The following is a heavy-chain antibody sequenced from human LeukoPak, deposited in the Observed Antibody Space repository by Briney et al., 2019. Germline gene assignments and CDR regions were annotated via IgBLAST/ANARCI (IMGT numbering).Heavy chain of an antibody. CDR3: AREASRGYYGRPHPTENWFDP. CDR2: ISAYNGNT. CDR1: GYTFTSYG. V-gene: IGHV1-18*01. Sequence: GASVKVSCKASGYTFTSYGISWVRQAPGQGLEWMGWISAYNGNTNYAQKLQGRVTMTTDTSTSTAYMELRSLRSDDTAVYYCAREASRGYYGRPHPTENWFDPWGQGTLVTVSS. D-gene: IGHD3-10*01. J-gene: IGHJ5*02.